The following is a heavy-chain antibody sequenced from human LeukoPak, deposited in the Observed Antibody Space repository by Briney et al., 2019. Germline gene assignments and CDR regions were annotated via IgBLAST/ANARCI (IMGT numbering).Heavy chain of an antibody. CDR1: GFPFSSHG. CDR3: AKAGAVVVVAAKFFDY. D-gene: IGHD2-15*01. CDR2: ISGSGGST. J-gene: IGHJ4*02. V-gene: IGHV3-23*01. Sequence: QSGGTLRLSCAGSGFPFSSHGMNWVRQAPGKGLEWVSAISGSGGSTYYADSVKGRFTISRDNSKNTLYLQMNSLRAEDTAVYYCAKAGAVVVVAAKFFDYWGQGTLVTVSS.